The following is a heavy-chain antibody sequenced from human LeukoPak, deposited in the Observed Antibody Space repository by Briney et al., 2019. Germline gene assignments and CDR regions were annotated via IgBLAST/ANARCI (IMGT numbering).Heavy chain of an antibody. CDR3: ARRAVAENYFDY. V-gene: IGHV4-59*08. Sequence: PSETLSLTCTVSGGSITSYYWSWIRQPPGKGLEWIGYIYSSGSTTYNPSLKSRVTISVDTSKNRFSLKLTSVTAADTAVYYCARRAVAENYFDYWGQGTLVTDSS. J-gene: IGHJ4*02. CDR2: IYSSGST. D-gene: IGHD6-19*01. CDR1: GGSITSYY.